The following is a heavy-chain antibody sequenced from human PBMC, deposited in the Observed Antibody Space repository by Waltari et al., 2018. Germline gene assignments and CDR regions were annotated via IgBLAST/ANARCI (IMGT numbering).Heavy chain of an antibody. CDR2: IYYSGNT. J-gene: IGHJ5*02. CDR3: ARHWKRNGYRFDP. V-gene: IGHV4-39*01. Sequence: QLQLQESGPGLVKPSETLSLTCTVSGDSISRSSYYWGWIRQSPGKGLEWIGTIYYSGNTYYNPTLKSRVTISGDTSKKQFSRKLSSVTAADTAVYYCARHWKRNGYRFDPWGQGTLVTVSS. CDR1: GDSISRSSYY. D-gene: IGHD5-12*01.